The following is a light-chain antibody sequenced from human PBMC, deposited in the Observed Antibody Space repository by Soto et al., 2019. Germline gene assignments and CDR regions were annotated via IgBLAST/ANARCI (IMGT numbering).Light chain of an antibody. V-gene: IGLV4-69*01. CDR1: SGHSSYA. J-gene: IGLJ2*01. Sequence: QLVLTQSPSASASLGASVKLTCTLSSGHSSYAIAWHQQQPETGPRYLMKLNSDGSHSKGDGIPDRFSGSSSGAERYLTISSLQSEDEADYYGQTWGSGTVVFGGGTKLTVL. CDR2: LNSDGSH. CDR3: QTWGSGTVV.